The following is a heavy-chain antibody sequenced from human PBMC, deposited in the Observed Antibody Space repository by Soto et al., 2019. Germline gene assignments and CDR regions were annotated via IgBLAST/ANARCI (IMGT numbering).Heavy chain of an antibody. D-gene: IGHD3-10*01. CDR1: GLTARNVY. Sequence: EVHLVASGGGLGKPGGSLRLSCPASGLTARNVYLSWVRQPPGKGLEWVGHVKREVDGGTVDYGPPVKGRFTISRDDSENTLYLQMNSLKSEDTAVYYCTVVQYGDCGQGTMVTVSS. CDR3: TVVQYGD. CDR2: VKREVDGGTV. J-gene: IGHJ4*02. V-gene: IGHV3-15*01.